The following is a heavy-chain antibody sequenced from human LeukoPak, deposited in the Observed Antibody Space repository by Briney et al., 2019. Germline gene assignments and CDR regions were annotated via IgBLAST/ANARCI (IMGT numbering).Heavy chain of an antibody. J-gene: IGHJ4*02. D-gene: IGHD6-13*01. Sequence: SETLSLTCTVSGGSISSYYWSWIRQPPGKGLEWVGYIYYSGSTNYNPSLKSRVTISVDTSKNQFSLKLSSVTAADTAGYYCARGRGIAAAGTWYFDYWGQGTLVTVSS. CDR2: IYYSGST. V-gene: IGHV4-59*01. CDR1: GGSISSYY. CDR3: ARGRGIAAAGTWYFDY.